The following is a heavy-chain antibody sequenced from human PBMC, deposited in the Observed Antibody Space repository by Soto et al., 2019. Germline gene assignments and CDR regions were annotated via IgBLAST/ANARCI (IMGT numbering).Heavy chain of an antibody. CDR1: GYIFVNYG. CDR2: ISTYTGNT. Sequence: QVQLVQSGDEVKKPGASVKVPCKATGYIFVNYGIAWLRQAPGQGLEWMGWISTYTGNTHSATKVQRSLTMTTDTATSTAYMDLGSLTSDDTAVYYCVMVDNYVTPTPQDVWGEGRTVIVSS. J-gene: IGHJ6*04. V-gene: IGHV1-18*01. CDR3: VMVDNYVTPTPQDV. D-gene: IGHD3-16*01.